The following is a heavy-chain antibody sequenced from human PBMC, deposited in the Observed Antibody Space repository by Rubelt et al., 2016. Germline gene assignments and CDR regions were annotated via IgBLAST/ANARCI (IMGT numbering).Heavy chain of an antibody. CDR2: IKQDGSDK. D-gene: IGHD6-6*01. V-gene: IGHV3-7*01. J-gene: IGHJ4*02. CDR1: GFTFSNYW. Sequence: GSLRLSCAASGFTFSNYWMSWVRQAPGKGLEWVANIKQDGSDKYYVDSVKGRFTISRDNAKNSLDLQMNSLRDEDTAVYYCVTSMPSSSAVYWGQGTLVTVSP. CDR3: VTSMPSSSAVY.